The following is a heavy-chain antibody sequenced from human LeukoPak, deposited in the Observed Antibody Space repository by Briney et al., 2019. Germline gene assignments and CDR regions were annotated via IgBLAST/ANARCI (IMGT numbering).Heavy chain of an antibody. Sequence: SETLSLTCTVSGGSITTDCWIWIRQPPGKGLEWIAYIYSSGLTKYNPSLKSRGTISVDPSKNRLSLKLNSVTAADTAVYYCARRTPGPQLDEYVAYYFDLWGQGTLVTVSS. D-gene: IGHD3/OR15-3a*01. J-gene: IGHJ4*02. CDR3: ARRTPGPQLDEYVAYYFDL. CDR1: GGSITTDC. CDR2: IYSSGLT. V-gene: IGHV4-4*09.